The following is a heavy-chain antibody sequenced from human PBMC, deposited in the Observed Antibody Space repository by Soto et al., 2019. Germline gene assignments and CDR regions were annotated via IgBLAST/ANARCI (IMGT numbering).Heavy chain of an antibody. CDR2: IIPIFGTA. J-gene: IGHJ5*02. Sequence: SVKVSCKASGGTFSSYAISWVRQAPGQGLEWMGGIIPIFGTANYAQKFQGRVTITADESTSTAYMELSSLRSEDTAVYYCARDGTAMVTTKYNWFDPWGQGTLVTVSS. D-gene: IGHD5-18*01. CDR1: GGTFSSYA. CDR3: ARDGTAMVTTKYNWFDP. V-gene: IGHV1-69*13.